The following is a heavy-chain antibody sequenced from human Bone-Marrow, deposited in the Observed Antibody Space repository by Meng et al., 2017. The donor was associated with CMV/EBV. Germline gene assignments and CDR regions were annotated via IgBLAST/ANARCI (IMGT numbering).Heavy chain of an antibody. V-gene: IGHV3-73*01. D-gene: IGHD3-22*01. CDR2: IRSKANSYAT. CDR3: TSLSYDSSGYYQLYGMDV. Sequence: GESLKISCAASGFTFSGSAMHWVRQASGKGLEWVGRIRSKANSYATAYAASVKGRFTISRDDSKNTAYLQMNSLKTEDTAVYYCTSLSYDSSGYYQLYGMDVWGQGNTVTVSS. CDR1: GFTFSGSA. J-gene: IGHJ6*02.